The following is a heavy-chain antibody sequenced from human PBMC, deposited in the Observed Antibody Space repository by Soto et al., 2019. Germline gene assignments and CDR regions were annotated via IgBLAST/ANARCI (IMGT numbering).Heavy chain of an antibody. CDR1: GFTFTNYA. Sequence: GGSLRLSCAASGFTFTNYAMNWVRQAPGKGLQWLSGSSASGRSTYYTGSVKGRFTISRDNPKNTLFLQMNSLRDEDTAIYYCAKERALYYDSSAYSFDYWRQGTLVTVSS. D-gene: IGHD3-22*01. CDR2: SSASGRST. V-gene: IGHV3-23*01. CDR3: AKERALYYDSSAYSFDY. J-gene: IGHJ4*02.